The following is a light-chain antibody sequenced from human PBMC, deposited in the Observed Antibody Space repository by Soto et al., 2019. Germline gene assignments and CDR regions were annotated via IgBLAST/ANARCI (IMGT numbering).Light chain of an antibody. V-gene: IGLV2-14*01. J-gene: IGLJ1*01. CDR3: FSYTSSGTYV. Sequence: QSVLTQPASVSGSPGQSITISCTGTSSDVGTYKYVSWYQQHPGKAPKLMIYEVSNWPSGVSNRFSGSKSGNTASLTISGLQAEDETDYYCFSYTSSGTYVFGTGTKVTVL. CDR1: SSDVGTYKY. CDR2: EVS.